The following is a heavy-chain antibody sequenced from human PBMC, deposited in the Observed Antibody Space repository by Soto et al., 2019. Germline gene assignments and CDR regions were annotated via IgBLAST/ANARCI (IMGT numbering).Heavy chain of an antibody. V-gene: IGHV3-33*01. CDR1: GFTFSSYG. D-gene: IGHD4-4*01. CDR2: IWYDGSNK. CDR3: ARDLNYKAYYYYYGMDV. J-gene: IGHJ6*02. Sequence: GGSLRLSCAASGFTFSSYGMHWVRQAPGKGLEWVAVIWYDGSNKYYADSVKGRFTISRDNSKNTLYLQMNSLRAEDTAVYYCARDLNYKAYYYYYGMDVWGQGTTVTVSS.